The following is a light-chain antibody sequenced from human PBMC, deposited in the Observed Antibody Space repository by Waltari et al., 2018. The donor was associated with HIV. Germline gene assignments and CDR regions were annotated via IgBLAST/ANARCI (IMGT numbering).Light chain of an antibody. J-gene: IGLJ2*01. Sequence: QLLLTQSPFSSTSLGASVRLPCTLRNGPGDYAITWHQPQPEKGPRFLMRLNSDASHNKGDGISDRFSGSSSGAERYLTISSLQAEDEGDYHCQTWGAGIQVFGGGTKLTVL. CDR1: NGPGDYA. CDR2: LNSDASH. CDR3: QTWGAGIQV. V-gene: IGLV4-69*01.